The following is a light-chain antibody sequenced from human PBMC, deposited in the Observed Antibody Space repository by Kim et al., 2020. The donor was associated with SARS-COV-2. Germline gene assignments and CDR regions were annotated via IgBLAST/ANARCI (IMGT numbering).Light chain of an antibody. CDR1: SLRNYY. J-gene: IGLJ3*02. CDR2: GKY. Sequence: ALEQTVRLTCQGDSLRNYYATWYQQQPGQAPVLVLYGKYNRPSGIPDRFSGSASGNTASLTITGAQAEDEADYYCNSRDSSGDHVVFGGGTQLTVL. V-gene: IGLV3-19*01. CDR3: NSRDSSGDHVV.